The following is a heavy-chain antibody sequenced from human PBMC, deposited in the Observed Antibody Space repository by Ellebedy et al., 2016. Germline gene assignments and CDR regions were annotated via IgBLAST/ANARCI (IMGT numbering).Heavy chain of an antibody. CDR3: AKGRQGGSSWYWDYYYYGMDV. J-gene: IGHJ6*02. CDR1: GFTFSDYW. CDR2: IKQDGSEK. Sequence: GGSLRLXXAGSGFTFSDYWMSWVRQAPGKGLEWVANIKQDGSEKYYVDSVKGRFTISRDNARNSLYLQMNSLRVEDMAVYYCAKGRQGGSSWYWDYYYYGMDVWGQGTTVTVSS. D-gene: IGHD6-13*01. V-gene: IGHV3-7*01.